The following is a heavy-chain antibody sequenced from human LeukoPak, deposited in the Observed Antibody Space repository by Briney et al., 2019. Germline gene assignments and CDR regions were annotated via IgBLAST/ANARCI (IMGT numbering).Heavy chain of an antibody. CDR1: GFTFSSYG. D-gene: IGHD2-15*01. CDR3: AKAPVTSCRGAFCYPFDS. CDR2: IRYDGSNK. Sequence: GGSLRLSCAASGFTFSSYGMHWVRQAPGKGLEWVAYIRYDGSNKYYADSVRGRFTISRDNSRNTMYLQMNSLRAEDAAVYYCAKAPVTSCRGAFCYPFDSWGQGTLVTVSS. V-gene: IGHV3-30*02. J-gene: IGHJ4*02.